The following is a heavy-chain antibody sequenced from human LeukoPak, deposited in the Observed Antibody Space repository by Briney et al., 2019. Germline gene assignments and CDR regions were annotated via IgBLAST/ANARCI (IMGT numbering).Heavy chain of an antibody. J-gene: IGHJ3*02. CDR3: ARAGPALLVGFGELLSLTLDAFDI. D-gene: IGHD3-10*01. CDR2: INTNTGNP. CDR1: GYTFTSYA. Sequence: ASVKVSCKASGYTFTSYAMNWVRQAPGQGLEWMGWINTNTGNPTYAQGFTGRFVFSLDTSVSTAYLQISSLKAEDTAVYYCARAGPALLVGFGELLSLTLDAFDIWGQGTMVTVSS. V-gene: IGHV7-4-1*02.